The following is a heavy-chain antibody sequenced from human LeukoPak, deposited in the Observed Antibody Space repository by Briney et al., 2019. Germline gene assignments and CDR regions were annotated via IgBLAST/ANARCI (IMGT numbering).Heavy chain of an antibody. Sequence: ASVKVSCKVSGYTLTELSMHWVRQAPGKGLEWMGGFDPEDGETIYAQKFQGRVTMTEDTSTDTAYMELSGLRSEDTAVYYCATLAHRVGGYPTPYYYYGMDVWGQGTTVTVSS. CDR3: ATLAHRVGGYPTPYYYYGMDV. J-gene: IGHJ6*02. CDR1: GYTLTELS. D-gene: IGHD3-22*01. V-gene: IGHV1-24*01. CDR2: FDPEDGET.